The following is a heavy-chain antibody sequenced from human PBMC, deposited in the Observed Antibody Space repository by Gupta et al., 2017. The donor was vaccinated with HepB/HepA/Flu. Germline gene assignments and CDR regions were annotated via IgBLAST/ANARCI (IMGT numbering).Heavy chain of an antibody. CDR2: SSGSGGST. CDR3: AKDSWGAPWDFDI. V-gene: IGHV3-23*01. J-gene: IGHJ3*02. Sequence: EVQLLESGGGLAQPGGSLRLSCAGSGFTFSSYAMSWVRQAPGKGLEWVSVSSGSGGSTYYADSVKGRFTISRDNSKNTLYLQMNSLRAEDTAVYYCAKDSWGAPWDFDIWGQGTMFTVSS. D-gene: IGHD1-26*01. CDR1: GFTFSSYA.